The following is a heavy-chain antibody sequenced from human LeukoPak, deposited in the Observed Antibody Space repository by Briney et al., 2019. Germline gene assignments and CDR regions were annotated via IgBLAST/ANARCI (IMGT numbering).Heavy chain of an antibody. CDR3: GTHAGRTGSDD. V-gene: IGHV3-11*01. CDR1: GFIFSSYE. CDR2: ISGSGNDI. Sequence: GGSLRLSCAASGFIFSSYEMSWIRQAPGKGLEWVSYISGSGNDISYADSVKGRFTISRDNAKGSLYLQMNSLRAADTAVYYCGTHAGRTGSDDWGQGTLVTVSS. J-gene: IGHJ4*02. D-gene: IGHD3/OR15-3a*01.